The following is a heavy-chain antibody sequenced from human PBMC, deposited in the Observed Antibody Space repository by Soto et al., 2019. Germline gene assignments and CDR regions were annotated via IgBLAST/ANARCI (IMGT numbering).Heavy chain of an antibody. V-gene: IGHV3-23*01. J-gene: IGHJ4*01. CDR3: AKSSQDVQASPIVGVVIGPFDY. D-gene: IGHD3-3*01. CDR1: GFTFINSA. Sequence: GESLKISCAASGFTFINSAMSWVRQAPWKGLEWVSAISGSGGSTYYADSVKGRFTISRDNSKNTLYLQMNSLRAEDTAVYYCAKSSQDVQASPIVGVVIGPFDYWGQGTLVTVSS. CDR2: ISGSGGST.